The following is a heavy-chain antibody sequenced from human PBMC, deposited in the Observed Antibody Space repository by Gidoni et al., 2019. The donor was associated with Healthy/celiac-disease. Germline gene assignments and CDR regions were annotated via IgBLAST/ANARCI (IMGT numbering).Heavy chain of an antibody. CDR3: ASGLSVSLVDTALVDV. V-gene: IGHV4-34*01. CDR2: INHSGST. D-gene: IGHD5-18*01. Sequence: QVQLQQWGAGLLKPSETLSLTCAVYGGSFSGYYWSWIRQPPGKGLEWIGEINHSGSTNYNPSLKSRVTISVDTSKNQFSLKLSSVTAADTAVYYCASGLSVSLVDTALVDVWGQGTTVTVSS. J-gene: IGHJ6*02. CDR1: GGSFSGYY.